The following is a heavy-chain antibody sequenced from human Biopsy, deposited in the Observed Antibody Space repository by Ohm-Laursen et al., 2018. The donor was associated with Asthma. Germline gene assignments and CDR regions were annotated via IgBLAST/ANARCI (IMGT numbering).Heavy chain of an antibody. CDR3: ATASPFSIVY. V-gene: IGHV4-59*12. CDR2: VYWIGST. J-gene: IGHJ4*02. Sequence: GTLSLTCSVYGGSISSFYWSWIRQSPEKGLEWMGYVYWIGSTNYNPSLKSRITMSVDTSKNRMFLELTSVTAADTAVYYCATASPFSIVYWGQGTLVTVSS. D-gene: IGHD3-16*02. CDR1: GGSISSFY.